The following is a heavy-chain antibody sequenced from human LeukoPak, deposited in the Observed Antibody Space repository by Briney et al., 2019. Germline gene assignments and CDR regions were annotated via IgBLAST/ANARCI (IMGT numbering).Heavy chain of an antibody. D-gene: IGHD3-22*01. V-gene: IGHV3-30-3*01. CDR2: VSFGVNDK. CDR3: ARGSFGYYNSSVGDY. J-gene: IGHJ4*02. Sequence: GGSLRLSCAASGFTFNTYAMHWVRQAPGKGLEWLAVVSFGVNDKNYADSVKGRFTISRDNYKRTLYLQMNSLRTEDTAVYYCARGSFGYYNSSVGDYWGQGTLVTVSS. CDR1: GFTFNTYA.